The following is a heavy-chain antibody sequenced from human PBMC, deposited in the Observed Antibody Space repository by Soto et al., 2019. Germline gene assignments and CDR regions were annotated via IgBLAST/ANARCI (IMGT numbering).Heavy chain of an antibody. D-gene: IGHD1-26*01. CDR1: GGSVSNDAYY. J-gene: IGHJ4*03. V-gene: IGHV4-61*08. CDR3: ARLGIGWEFPFDY. Sequence: QVQLQESGPGLVKPSETLSLTCIVSGGSVSNDAYYWSWIRQPPGKGLEWIGYIYHSGSTYYNPSLKSRVTISADTSANQFSLKVSSVTAADTAVYYCARLGIGWEFPFDYWGPGTTVTVSS. CDR2: IYHSGST.